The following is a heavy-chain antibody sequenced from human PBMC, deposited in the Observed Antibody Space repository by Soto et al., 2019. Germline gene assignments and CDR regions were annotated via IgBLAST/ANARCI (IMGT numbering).Heavy chain of an antibody. Sequence: ESGGGVVRPGRSLRLSCAASGFTFSSYAMHWVRQAPGKGLEWVAVIWYDGSDKFYADSVQGRFTISRDNSENTLYLQMNSLRAEDTAVYYCAGGKYAYGLYYFDYWGQGTLVTVSS. J-gene: IGHJ4*02. V-gene: IGHV3-33*01. CDR1: GFTFSSYA. CDR2: IWYDGSDK. CDR3: AGGKYAYGLYYFDY. D-gene: IGHD2-15*01.